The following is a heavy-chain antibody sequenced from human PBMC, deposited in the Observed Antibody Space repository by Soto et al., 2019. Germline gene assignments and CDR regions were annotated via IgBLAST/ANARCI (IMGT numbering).Heavy chain of an antibody. CDR1: GGSISSGGYY. Sequence: SETLSLTCTVSGGSISSGGYYWSWIRQHPGNGLEWIGYIYYSGSTYYNPSLKSRVTISVDTSKNQFSLKLSSVTAADTAVYYCAREKLLWFGELSFYYYGMDVWGQGTTVTVSS. J-gene: IGHJ6*02. D-gene: IGHD3-10*01. CDR3: AREKLLWFGELSFYYYGMDV. V-gene: IGHV4-31*03. CDR2: IYYSGST.